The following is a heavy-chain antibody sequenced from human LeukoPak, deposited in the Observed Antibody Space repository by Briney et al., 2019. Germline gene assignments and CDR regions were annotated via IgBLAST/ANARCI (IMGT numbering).Heavy chain of an antibody. CDR3: ARDVGPYGGSPGGD. D-gene: IGHD4-23*01. Sequence: PRGCLRLSCEAPGFTFRSYWMHWVRQAPRKGLGWGLRIKTDGSETSYADSVKGRFTISRDNAKSTLYLQMNSLRGDDTAVYFCARDVGPYGGSPGGDWGQGTLLTVSS. J-gene: IGHJ4*02. CDR2: IKTDGSET. CDR1: GFTFRSYW. V-gene: IGHV3-74*01.